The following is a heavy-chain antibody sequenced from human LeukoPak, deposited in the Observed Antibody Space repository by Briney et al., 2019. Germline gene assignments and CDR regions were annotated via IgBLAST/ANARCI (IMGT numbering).Heavy chain of an antibody. CDR2: MSADSATT. CDR1: GCNFGSYS. D-gene: IGHD3-10*01. Sequence: GGSLRLSCAASGCNFGSYSMTWVRQAPGKGLEWVSVMSADSATTFYADSVKGRFTISRDNAKNTVFLQMSSLRAEDTALYYCARKSASGNYPLDYWGQGTLVTVSS. V-gene: IGHV3-23*01. CDR3: ARKSASGNYPLDY. J-gene: IGHJ4*02.